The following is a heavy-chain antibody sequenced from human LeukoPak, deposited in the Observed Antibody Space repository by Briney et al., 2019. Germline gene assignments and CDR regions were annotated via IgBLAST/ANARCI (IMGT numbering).Heavy chain of an antibody. CDR3: AAVIDY. V-gene: IGHV3-9*01. Sequence: GGSLRLSCAASGFTFDDYAMLWVRQAPGKGLEGVSGISWNSGSIGYAAFVKGRFTISRDNAKNSVFLQMNSLRAEDTAVYYCAAVIDYWGQGTLVTVSS. CDR2: ISWNSGSI. CDR1: GFTFDDYA. J-gene: IGHJ4*02.